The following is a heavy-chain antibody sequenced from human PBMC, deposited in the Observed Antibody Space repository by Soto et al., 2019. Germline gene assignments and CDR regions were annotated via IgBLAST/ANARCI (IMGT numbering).Heavy chain of an antibody. Sequence: RGSLSLSCAASGFPFRSYAMSWVRQAPGKGLEWVSAISGSGGSTYYADSVKGRFTISRDNSKNTLYLQMNSLRAEDTAVYYCAKPKIVVVPAALDYWGQGTLVTVSS. CDR1: GFPFRSYA. CDR2: ISGSGGST. CDR3: AKPKIVVVPAALDY. J-gene: IGHJ4*02. V-gene: IGHV3-23*01. D-gene: IGHD2-2*01.